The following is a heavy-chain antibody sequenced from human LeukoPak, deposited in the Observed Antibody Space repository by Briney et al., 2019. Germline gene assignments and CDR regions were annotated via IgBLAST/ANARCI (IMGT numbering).Heavy chain of an antibody. CDR3: ATPGIRDKYDFDS. Sequence: GGSLRLSCAASGFSFSDHVMQWVRHAPAKGLQWVAFIRYDGSTKTYADSVKGRFSISRDNAKNTLYLQMNSLRTDDTAVYFCATPGIRDKYDFDSWGQGTLVTASS. D-gene: IGHD6-13*01. CDR1: GFSFSDHV. J-gene: IGHJ5*01. V-gene: IGHV3-30*02. CDR2: IRYDGSTK.